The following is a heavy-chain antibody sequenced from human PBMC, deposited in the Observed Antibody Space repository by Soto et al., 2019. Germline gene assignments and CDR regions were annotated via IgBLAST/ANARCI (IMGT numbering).Heavy chain of an antibody. Sequence: GGSLRLSCAASGFTFSDSYMSCIRQAPGKGLEWVSYITFSGNTVYYADSLKGRFTISRDNANNSLYLQMNRLRAEDTAVYYWARSHYTTGYHYGMDVWGQGTTVTVSS. D-gene: IGHD1-26*01. CDR1: GFTFSDSY. V-gene: IGHV3-11*01. CDR3: ARSHYTTGYHYGMDV. J-gene: IGHJ6*02. CDR2: ITFSGNTV.